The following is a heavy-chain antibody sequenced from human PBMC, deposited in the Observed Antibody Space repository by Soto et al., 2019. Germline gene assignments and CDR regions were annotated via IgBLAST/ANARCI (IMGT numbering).Heavy chain of an antibody. CDR2: IYPGDSDT. Sequence: GESLNIYCKASEYSFTRYLIGWVGQMLVHGLEWMGIIYPGDSDTRYSPSCQGQVTISADNSISTAYLQWRSLKASDTAMYYCARVGGCSAGSCYSGFDYWGQGTL. CDR1: EYSFTRYL. V-gene: IGHV5-51*01. J-gene: IGHJ4*01. CDR3: ARVGGCSAGSCYSGFDY. D-gene: IGHD2-15*01.